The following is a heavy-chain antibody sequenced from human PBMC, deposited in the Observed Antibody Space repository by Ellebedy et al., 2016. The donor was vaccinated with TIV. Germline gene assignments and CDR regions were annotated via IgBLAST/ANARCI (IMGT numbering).Heavy chain of an antibody. CDR1: GFTFSSYG. J-gene: IGHJ4*02. CDR3: ARDWGIAAAGRISPFDY. Sequence: GGSLRLSCAASGFTFSSYGMHWVRQAPGKGLEWVAFIRYDGSSKNYADSVKGRFTISRDNSKNTLYLQMKSLRAEDTAVYYCARDWGIAAAGRISPFDYWGQGTLVTVSS. V-gene: IGHV3-30*02. CDR2: IRYDGSSK. D-gene: IGHD6-13*01.